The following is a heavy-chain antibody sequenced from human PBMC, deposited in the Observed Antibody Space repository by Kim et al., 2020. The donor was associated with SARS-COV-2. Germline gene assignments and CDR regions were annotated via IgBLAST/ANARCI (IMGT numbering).Heavy chain of an antibody. CDR3: ARGPWHSSAWLGGLDY. V-gene: IGHV1-69*04. D-gene: IGHD6-19*01. CDR1: GGTFSSYA. J-gene: IGHJ4*02. Sequence: SVKVSCKASGGTFSSYAISWVRQAPGQGLEWMGRIIPILGIANYAQKFQGRVTITADKSTSTPYMELSSLRSEDTAVYYCARGPWHSSAWLGGLDYWGQGTLVTVSS. CDR2: IIPILGIA.